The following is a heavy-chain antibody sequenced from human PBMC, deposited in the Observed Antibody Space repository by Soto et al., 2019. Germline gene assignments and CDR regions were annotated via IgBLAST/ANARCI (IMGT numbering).Heavy chain of an antibody. CDR3: VRDCYSSSCFDL. Sequence: QVQLQESGPGLVKPSETLSLTCTVSGGSITPYYWSWIRQPPGKRLEWIGYISSSGFTNYNPSLNSRVTIXXDTXXNQFSLKLSSVTAADTAVYYCVRDCYSSSCFDLWGQGTLVTVSS. CDR2: ISSSGFT. J-gene: IGHJ4*02. V-gene: IGHV4-59*01. CDR1: GGSITPYY. D-gene: IGHD6-13*01.